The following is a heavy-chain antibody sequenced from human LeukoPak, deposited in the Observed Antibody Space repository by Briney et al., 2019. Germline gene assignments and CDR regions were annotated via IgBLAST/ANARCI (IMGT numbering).Heavy chain of an antibody. CDR2: IYYSGST. D-gene: IGHD5-12*01. J-gene: IGHJ4*02. V-gene: IGHV4-61*05. CDR3: ARGRLPYYFDY. Sequence: SSETLSLTCTVSGGSISSSSYYWGWIRQPPGKGLEWIGYIYYSGSTNYNPSLKSRVTISVDTSKNQFSLKLSSVTAADTAVYYCARGRLPYYFDYWGQGTLVTVSS. CDR1: GGSISSSSYY.